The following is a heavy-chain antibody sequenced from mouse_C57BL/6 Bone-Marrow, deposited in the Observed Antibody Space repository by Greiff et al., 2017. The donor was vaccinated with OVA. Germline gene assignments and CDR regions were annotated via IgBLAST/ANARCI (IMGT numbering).Heavy chain of an antibody. Sequence: QVQLQQPGAELVKPGASVKLSCKASGYTFTSYWMQWVKQRPGQGLEWIGEIDPSDSYTNYNQKFKGKATLTVDTSSSTAYMQLSSLTSEDSAVYYCARSEGYGNHFWLAYWGQGTLVTVSA. CDR1: GYTFTSYW. CDR2: IDPSDSYT. CDR3: ARSEGYGNHFWLAY. V-gene: IGHV1-50*01. D-gene: IGHD2-1*01. J-gene: IGHJ3*01.